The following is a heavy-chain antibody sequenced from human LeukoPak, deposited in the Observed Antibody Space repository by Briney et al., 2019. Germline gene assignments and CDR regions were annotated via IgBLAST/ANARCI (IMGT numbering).Heavy chain of an antibody. CDR2: ISGSGGST. J-gene: IGHJ3*02. CDR1: GFTFSSYA. D-gene: IGHD6-19*01. Sequence: GGSLRLSCAASGFTFSSYAMSWVRQAPGKGLEWVSAISGSGGSTYYADSVKGRFTISRGNSKNTLYLQMNSLRAEDTAVYYCAKGKAVAGSSDAFDIWGQGTMVTVSS. CDR3: AKGKAVAGSSDAFDI. V-gene: IGHV3-23*01.